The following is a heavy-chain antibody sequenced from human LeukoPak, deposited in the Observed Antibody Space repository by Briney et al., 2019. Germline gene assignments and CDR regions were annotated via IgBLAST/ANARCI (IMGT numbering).Heavy chain of an antibody. D-gene: IGHD3-10*01. Sequence: ASVKVSCKASGYTFTGYYMHWVRQAPGQGLEWMGWINPNSGGTNYAQKFQGRVTMTRDTSISTAYMELSRLRSDDTAVYYCARDRVRGVIITGYRWFDPWGQGTLVTVSS. CDR3: ARDRVRGVIITGYRWFDP. J-gene: IGHJ5*02. CDR2: INPNSGGT. V-gene: IGHV1-2*02. CDR1: GYTFTGYY.